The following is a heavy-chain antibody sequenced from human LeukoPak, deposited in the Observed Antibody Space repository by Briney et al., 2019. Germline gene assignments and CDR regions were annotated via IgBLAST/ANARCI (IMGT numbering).Heavy chain of an antibody. J-gene: IGHJ5*02. D-gene: IGHD3-10*01. CDR1: GYSISSGYY. V-gene: IGHV4-38-2*02. CDR2: IYHSGST. Sequence: PSETLSLTCTVSGYSISSGYYWGWIRPPPGKGLEWIGSIYHSGSTYYNPSLKSRVTISVDTSKNQFSLKLSSVTAADTAVYYCARNYYGSGGFWFDPWGQGTLVTVSS. CDR3: ARNYYGSGGFWFDP.